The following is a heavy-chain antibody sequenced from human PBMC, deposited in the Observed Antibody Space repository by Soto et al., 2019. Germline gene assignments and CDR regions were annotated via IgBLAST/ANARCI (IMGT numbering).Heavy chain of an antibody. CDR2: IYYSGST. D-gene: IGHD3-10*01. J-gene: IGHJ5*02. CDR1: GDSVSSGSYY. Sequence: QVQLQESGPGLVKPSETLSLTCTVSGDSVSSGSYYWSWIRQPPGKGLEWIGYIYYSGSTNYNPSLKSRVTISVDTSKNQVSLKLSSVTAADTAVYYCARGNYGSGSYYNVDWFDPWGQGTLVTVSS. V-gene: IGHV4-61*01. CDR3: ARGNYGSGSYYNVDWFDP.